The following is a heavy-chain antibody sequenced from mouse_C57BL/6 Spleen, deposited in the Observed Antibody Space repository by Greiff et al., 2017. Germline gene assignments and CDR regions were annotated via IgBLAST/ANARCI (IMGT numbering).Heavy chain of an antibody. CDR3: ARGVVARGYAMDY. D-gene: IGHD1-1*01. CDR1: GFNIKNTY. CDR2: IDPANGNT. Sequence: EVQLQQSVAELVRPGASVKLSCTASGFNIKNTYMHWVKQRPEQGLEWIGRIDPANGNTKYAPKFPGKATITADTYSNTAYLQLSSLTSEDTAIYYCARGVVARGYAMDYWGQGTSVTVSS. J-gene: IGHJ4*01. V-gene: IGHV14-3*01.